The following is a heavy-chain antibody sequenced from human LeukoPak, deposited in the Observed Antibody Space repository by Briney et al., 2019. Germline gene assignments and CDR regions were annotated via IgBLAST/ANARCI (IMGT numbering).Heavy chain of an antibody. CDR1: GFTVSSNY. D-gene: IGHD2-15*01. CDR2: IYSGGST. Sequence: GGSLRLSCAASGFTVSSNYMSWVRQAPGKGLEWDSVIYSGGSTYYADSVKGRFTISRDNSKNTLYLQMNSLRAEDTAVYYCARGLLGYYFDYWGQGTLVTVSS. CDR3: ARGLLGYYFDY. J-gene: IGHJ4*02. V-gene: IGHV3-66*01.